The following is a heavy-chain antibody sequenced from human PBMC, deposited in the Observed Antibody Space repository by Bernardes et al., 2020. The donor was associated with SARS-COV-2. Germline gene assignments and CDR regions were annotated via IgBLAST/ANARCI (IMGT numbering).Heavy chain of an antibody. Sequence: SVKVSCKASGFTFTSSAVQWVRQARGQRLEWIGWIVVVSGNTNYAQKFQERVTITRDMSTSTAYMELSSLRSEDTAVYYCAADSYYDFWSGPDYYGMDVWGQGTTVTVSS. V-gene: IGHV1-58*01. D-gene: IGHD3-3*01. CDR3: AADSYYDFWSGPDYYGMDV. CDR2: IVVVSGNT. J-gene: IGHJ6*02. CDR1: GFTFTSSA.